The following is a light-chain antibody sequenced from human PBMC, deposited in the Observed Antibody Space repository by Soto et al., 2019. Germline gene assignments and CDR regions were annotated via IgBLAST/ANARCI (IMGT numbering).Light chain of an antibody. CDR1: SSDVGGYNY. CDR2: DVS. CDR3: SSYTSIITLYA. V-gene: IGLV2-14*01. J-gene: IGLJ1*01. Sequence: QSALTQPASVSGSPGQSITISCTGTSSDVGGYNYVSWYQQHPGKAPKLMIYDVSNRPSGVSNRFSGSKSGNTASLTISGLQAFYYSDYYCSSYTSIITLYAFVTGTKVTV.